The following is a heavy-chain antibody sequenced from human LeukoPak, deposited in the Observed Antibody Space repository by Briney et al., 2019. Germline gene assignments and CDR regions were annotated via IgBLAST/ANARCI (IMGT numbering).Heavy chain of an antibody. CDR2: IYYTGTT. D-gene: IGHD3-10*01. V-gene: IGHV4-31*03. CDR1: DGSIGGGGYY. Sequence: SETLSLTCTVPDGSIGGGGYYWTWIRQYPGKGLEWIGYIYYTGTTYYNPSLQSRVAISKDASKNQFSLRLSSVTAADTAVYYCTRAGPHYGSGTGYAFYGMDVWGQGTTVTVSS. CDR3: TRAGPHYGSGTGYAFYGMDV. J-gene: IGHJ6*02.